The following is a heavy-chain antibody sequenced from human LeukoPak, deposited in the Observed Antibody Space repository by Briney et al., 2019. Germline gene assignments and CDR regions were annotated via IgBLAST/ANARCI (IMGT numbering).Heavy chain of an antibody. D-gene: IGHD2-15*01. CDR2: IYSGGST. Sequence: GGSLRLSCAASGFTISSNYMSWVRQAPGNGLEWVSVIYSGGSTYYADSVKGRFTISRDNSKNTLYLQMNSLRAEDTAVYYCARDGRVVVAATHWFDPRGQGTLVTVSS. CDR3: ARDGRVVVAATHWFDP. J-gene: IGHJ5*02. CDR1: GFTISSNY. V-gene: IGHV3-53*01.